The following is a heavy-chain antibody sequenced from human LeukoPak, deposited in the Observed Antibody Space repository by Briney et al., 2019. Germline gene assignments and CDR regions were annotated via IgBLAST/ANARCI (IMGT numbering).Heavy chain of an antibody. CDR2: ISYDGSNK. CDR3: AGDTARFGELPDWFDP. D-gene: IGHD3-10*01. CDR1: GFTFSSYA. Sequence: PGGSLRLSCAASGFTFSSYAMHWVRQAPGKGLEWVAVISYDGSNKYYADSVKGRFTISRDNSKNTLYLQMNSLRAEDTAVYYCAGDTARFGELPDWFDPWGQGTLVTVSS. V-gene: IGHV3-30-3*01. J-gene: IGHJ5*02.